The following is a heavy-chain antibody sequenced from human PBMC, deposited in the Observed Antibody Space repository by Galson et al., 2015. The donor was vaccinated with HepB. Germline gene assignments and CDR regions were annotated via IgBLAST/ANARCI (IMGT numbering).Heavy chain of an antibody. CDR2: ISPSDGAV. CDR1: GYTFTTYN. V-gene: IGHV1-46*01. D-gene: IGHD3-3*01. CDR3: AREKFFTYYFDY. J-gene: IGHJ4*02. Sequence: SVKVSCKATGYTFTTYNIQWVRQAPGQGLEWMGRISPSDGAVHYAQEFQGRVTMTRDTSTSTVYMDLSSLASEYTAVYYCAREKFFTYYFDYWGQGTLVTVSS.